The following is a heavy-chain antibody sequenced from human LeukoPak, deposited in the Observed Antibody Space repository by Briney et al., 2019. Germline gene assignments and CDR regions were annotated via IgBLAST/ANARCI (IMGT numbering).Heavy chain of an antibody. J-gene: IGHJ5*02. D-gene: IGHD2-15*01. CDR2: IYPGDSDT. CDR1: GYSFTSYW. Sequence: GESLKISCKGSGYSFTSYWIGWVRQMPGEGLEWMGIIYPGDSDTRYSPSFQGQVTISADKSISTAYLQWSSLKASDTAMYYCARSQYCSGGSCHTDSWGQGTLVTVSS. CDR3: ARSQYCSGGSCHTDS. V-gene: IGHV5-51*01.